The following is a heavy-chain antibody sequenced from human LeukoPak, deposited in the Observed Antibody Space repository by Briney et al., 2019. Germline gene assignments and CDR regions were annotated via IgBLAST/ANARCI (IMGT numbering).Heavy chain of an antibody. Sequence: SETLSLTCTVSGDSVSSYYWSWIRQPPGKGLEWIGYIYYSGSTNYNPSLKSRVTISVDTSKNQFSLKLSSVTAADTAVYYCARVGIAAAGMEGYYYYYYGMDVWGQGTTVTVSS. J-gene: IGHJ6*02. CDR3: ARVGIAAAGMEGYYYYYYGMDV. CDR1: GDSVSSYY. D-gene: IGHD6-13*01. CDR2: IYYSGST. V-gene: IGHV4-59*02.